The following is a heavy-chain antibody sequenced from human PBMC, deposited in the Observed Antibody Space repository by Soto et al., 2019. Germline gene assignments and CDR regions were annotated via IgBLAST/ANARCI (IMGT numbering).Heavy chain of an antibody. CDR1: GFTFSSYG. J-gene: IGHJ4*02. D-gene: IGHD1-26*01. V-gene: IGHV3-33*01. Sequence: QVPLVESGGGVVQPGRSLRLSCAASGFTFSSYGMHWVRQAPGTGLEWVAVIWYDGSNKYYADSVKGRFTISRDTSKNSLYLQMNSLRAEDTAVYYCAREGGNSGSHHYFDYWGQGTLVTVSS. CDR3: AREGGNSGSHHYFDY. CDR2: IWYDGSNK.